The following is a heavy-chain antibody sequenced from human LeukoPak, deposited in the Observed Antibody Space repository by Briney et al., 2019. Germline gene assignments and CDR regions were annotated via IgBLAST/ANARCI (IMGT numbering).Heavy chain of an antibody. J-gene: IGHJ4*02. CDR3: ARGGRYYDSSGYSDY. V-gene: IGHV3-74*01. Sequence: GRSLRLSCAASGFTLSTYWMYWVRQAPGKGLVWVSRIDSDGDSPSYADSVKGRFTISRDNAKNTLYLQMNSLRAEDTAVYYCARGGRYYDSSGYSDYWGQGTLVTVSS. CDR2: IDSDGDSP. CDR1: GFTLSTYW. D-gene: IGHD3-22*01.